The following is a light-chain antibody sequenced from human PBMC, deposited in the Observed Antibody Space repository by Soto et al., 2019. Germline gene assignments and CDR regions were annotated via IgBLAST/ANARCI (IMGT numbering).Light chain of an antibody. CDR1: ENVRTF. J-gene: IGKJ1*01. Sequence: EVVLTQSPATLSLSPGERATLSCRASENVRTFVDWYQQKPGQAPRLLIHGASNRATGIPARFSGSGSGTDFTLTISNLETEDFAGYYWQQHSHGPPWTFGQGTRVEI. CDR3: QQHSHGPPWT. V-gene: IGKV3-11*01. CDR2: GAS.